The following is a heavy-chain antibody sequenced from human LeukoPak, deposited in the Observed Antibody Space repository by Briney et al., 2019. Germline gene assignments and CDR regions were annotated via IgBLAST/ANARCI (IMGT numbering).Heavy chain of an antibody. J-gene: IGHJ3*02. D-gene: IGHD6-19*01. CDR2: ISYDGSNK. CDR3: ARGAVADHDAFDI. CDR1: GFTFSSYA. V-gene: IGHV3-30-3*01. Sequence: GGSLRLSCAASGFTFSSYAMHWVRQAPGKGLEWVAVISYDGSNKYYADSVKGRFTISRDNSKNTLYLQMNSLRAEDTAVYYCARGAVADHDAFDIWGQGTMVTVSS.